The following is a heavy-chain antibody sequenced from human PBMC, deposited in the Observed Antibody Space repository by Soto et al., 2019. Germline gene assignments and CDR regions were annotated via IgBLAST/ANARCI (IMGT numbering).Heavy chain of an antibody. CDR1: GGSFSGYY. Sequence: QVQLQQWGAGLLKPSETLSLTCAVYGGSFSGYYWSWLRQPPGKGPEWIGEINHSGNTKYNPSLESRVTISVDTSKNQFSLKPNSVSAADTDVYYCARTGGMDVWSQGATVTVSS. V-gene: IGHV4-34*01. CDR3: ARTGGMDV. CDR2: INHSGNT. J-gene: IGHJ6*02.